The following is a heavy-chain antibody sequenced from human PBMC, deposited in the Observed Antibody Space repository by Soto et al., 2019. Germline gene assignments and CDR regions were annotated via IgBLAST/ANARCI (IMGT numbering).Heavy chain of an antibody. J-gene: IGHJ6*02. D-gene: IGHD2-2*02. CDR2: IIPMFGTP. Sequence: QVQVVQSGAEVKKPGSSVKVSCKASGGSFSKYGISWVRQAPGQGLEWMGGIIPMFGTPNYAQKFRGRVTINADASTSTAYMDLSSLRSDDTAIYYRVRGTRHCSTISGYTPQGTFYYGMDVWGQGTTVTVSS. CDR1: GGSFSKYG. CDR3: VRGTRHCSTISGYTPQGTFYYGMDV. V-gene: IGHV1-69*01.